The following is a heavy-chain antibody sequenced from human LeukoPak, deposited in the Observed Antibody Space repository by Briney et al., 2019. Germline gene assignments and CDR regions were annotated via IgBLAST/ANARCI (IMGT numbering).Heavy chain of an antibody. J-gene: IGHJ4*02. CDR1: GFTFSSHH. CDR3: ARMSSYCDY. D-gene: IGHD2-2*01. V-gene: IGHV3-7*01. Sequence: GGSLRLSCVASGFTFSSHHMNWVRQTPGKGLESVATIRPDGSEKYYVDSVKGRFTISRDNAKSSLYLQMNSLRAEDTGVYFCARMSSYCDYWGQGTLVTVSS. CDR2: IRPDGSEK.